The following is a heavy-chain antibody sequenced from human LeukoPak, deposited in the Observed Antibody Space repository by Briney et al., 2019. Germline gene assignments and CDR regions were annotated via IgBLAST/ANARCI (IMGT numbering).Heavy chain of an antibody. CDR3: VSGRLLPQYYFEY. J-gene: IGHJ4*02. V-gene: IGHV3-23*01. Sequence: GGSLRLSCAASGFTFSSYAMSWVRQAPGKGLEWVSAISGSGGSTYYADSVKGRFTISRDNSKNTPYLQMNSLRAEDTAVYYCVSGRLLPQYYFEYWGQGTLVTVSS. D-gene: IGHD3-22*01. CDR2: ISGSGGST. CDR1: GFTFSSYA.